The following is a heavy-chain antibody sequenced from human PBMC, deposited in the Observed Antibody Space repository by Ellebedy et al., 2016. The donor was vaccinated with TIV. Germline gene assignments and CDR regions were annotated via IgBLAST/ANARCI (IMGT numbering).Heavy chain of an antibody. CDR3: ARAPPTSGTLFY. CDR1: GGSFSNYY. D-gene: IGHD3-10*01. J-gene: IGHJ4*02. V-gene: IGHV4-34*01. CDR2: INHSGSS. Sequence: SETLSLTXAVYGGSFSNYYWSWIRQPPGKGLEWIGEINHSGSSNYTPSLKSRVTISVDTSKNQFSLKLSSVTDADTGFYYCARAPPTSGTLFYWGQGTLVTVSS.